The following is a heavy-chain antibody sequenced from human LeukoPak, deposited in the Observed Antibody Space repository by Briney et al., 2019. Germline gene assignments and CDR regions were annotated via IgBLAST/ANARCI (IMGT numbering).Heavy chain of an antibody. D-gene: IGHD6-13*01. Sequence: SETLSLTCTVSGGSITNSAYYWGWIRQTPGKGLEWIGSVDYSGNTYYNPSLESRVSTSVDMSKNQFSLKLNSVTAADTAVYYCATSAGTVFLPRFYFKDWGQGTLVTVSS. CDR2: VDYSGNT. V-gene: IGHV4-39*01. J-gene: IGHJ4*02. CDR3: ATSAGTVFLPRFYFKD. CDR1: GGSITNSAYY.